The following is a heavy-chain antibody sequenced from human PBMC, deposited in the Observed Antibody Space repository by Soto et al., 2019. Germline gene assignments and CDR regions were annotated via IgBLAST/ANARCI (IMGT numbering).Heavy chain of an antibody. CDR2: IRSKAYGGTT. V-gene: IGHV3-49*04. CDR3: TRGKFSSSWYEEYYYYYGMDV. Sequence: GGSLRLSCTASGFTFGDYAMSWVRQAPGKGLEWVGFIRSKAYGGTTEYAASVKGRSTISRDDSKSIAYLQMNSLKTEDTAVYYCTRGKFSSSWYEEYYYYYGMDVWGQGTTVTVSS. CDR1: GFTFGDYA. D-gene: IGHD6-13*01. J-gene: IGHJ6*02.